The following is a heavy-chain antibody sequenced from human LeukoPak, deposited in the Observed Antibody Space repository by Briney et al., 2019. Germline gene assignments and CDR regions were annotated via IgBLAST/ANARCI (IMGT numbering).Heavy chain of an antibody. J-gene: IGHJ5*02. CDR1: GGSISSGSYY. V-gene: IGHV4-61*02. CDR2: IYTSGST. CDR3: AREPDLRFLEWLP. Sequence: SQTLSLTCTVSGGSISSGSYYWSRIRQPAGKGLEWIGRIYTSGSTNYNPSLKGRVTISVDTSKNQFSLKLTSVTAADTAVYYCAREPDLRFLEWLPWGQGTLVTVSS. D-gene: IGHD3-3*01.